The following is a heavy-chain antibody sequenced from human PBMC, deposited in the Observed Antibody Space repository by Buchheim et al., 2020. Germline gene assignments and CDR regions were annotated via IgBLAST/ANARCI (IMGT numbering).Heavy chain of an antibody. CDR1: GGFISSYY. Sequence: QVQLQESGPGLVKPSETLSLTCTVSGGFISSYYWSWIRQPPGKGLEWIGYIYYSGSTNYNPSLKSRVTISVDTSKNQFSLKLSSVTAADTAVYYCARGNGDYDYWGQGTL. V-gene: IGHV4-59*12. CDR3: ARGNGDYDY. J-gene: IGHJ4*02. D-gene: IGHD4-17*01. CDR2: IYYSGST.